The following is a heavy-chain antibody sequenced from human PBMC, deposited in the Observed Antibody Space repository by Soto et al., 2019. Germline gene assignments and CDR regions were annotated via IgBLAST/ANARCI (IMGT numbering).Heavy chain of an antibody. CDR2: IYYSGST. CDR3: ARGSSSSSWYHNWFDP. CDR1: GGSISSYY. J-gene: IGHJ5*02. Sequence: SETLSVTCTVAGGSISSYYWSWIRQPPGKGLEWIGYIYYSGSTNYNPSLKSRVTISVDTSKNQFSLKLSSVTAADTAVYYCARGSSSSSWYHNWFDPWGQGTLVTVSS. V-gene: IGHV4-59*01. D-gene: IGHD6-13*01.